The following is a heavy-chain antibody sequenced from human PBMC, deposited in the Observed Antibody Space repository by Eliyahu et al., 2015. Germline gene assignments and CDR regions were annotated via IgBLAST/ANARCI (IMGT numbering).Heavy chain of an antibody. V-gene: IGHV3-74*01. D-gene: IGHD3-10*01. CDR2: INSDGTIR. Sequence: EDHLVQSGGGVIQPGGSLRLSCAASGFTFSLYWMHWLRQGPGKGLVWVSRINSDGTIRDYADSVKGRFTISRDNAKNTLFLHLNSLRVEDMAVYYCVRSRGEGFDFWGQGTLVTVSS. J-gene: IGHJ4*02. CDR1: GFTFSLYW. CDR3: VRSRGEGFDF.